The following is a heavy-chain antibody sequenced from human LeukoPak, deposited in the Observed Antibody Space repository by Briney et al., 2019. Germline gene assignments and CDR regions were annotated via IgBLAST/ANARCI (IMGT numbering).Heavy chain of an antibody. V-gene: IGHV3-23*01. CDR1: GFTFSSYA. J-gene: IGHJ3*02. D-gene: IGHD6-13*01. CDR2: ISGSGGST. Sequence: PVGSLRLSCAASGFTFSSYAMSWVRQAPGKGLEWVSGISGSGGSTYYADSVKGRFTISRDNSKNTLYLQMNSLRAEDTAVYYCAKDQRNSWISDAFDIWGQGTMASVSS. CDR3: AKDQRNSWISDAFDI.